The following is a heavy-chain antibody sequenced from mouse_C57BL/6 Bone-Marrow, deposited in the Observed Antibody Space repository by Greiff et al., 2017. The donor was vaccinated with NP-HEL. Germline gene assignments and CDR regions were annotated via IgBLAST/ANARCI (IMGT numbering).Heavy chain of an antibody. J-gene: IGHJ4*01. D-gene: IGHD3-2*02. CDR3: ARQLRLKEVYYAMDY. V-gene: IGHV1-58*01. CDR2: IYIGNGYT. Sequence: EVQLQESGAELARPGASVKLSCKASGYTFTSYGISWVKQRPGQGLEWIGYIYIGNGYTEYNEKFKGKATLTSDTSSSTAYMQLSSLTSEDSAIYFCARQLRLKEVYYAMDYWGQGTSVTVSS. CDR1: GYTFTSYG.